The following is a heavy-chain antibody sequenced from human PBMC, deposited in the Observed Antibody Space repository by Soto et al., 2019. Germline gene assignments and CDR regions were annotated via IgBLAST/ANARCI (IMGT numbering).Heavy chain of an antibody. CDR2: ISGSGGST. CDR3: AKDLGYHYDYIWGSYRFDY. V-gene: IGHV3-23*01. D-gene: IGHD3-16*02. CDR1: GFTFSSYA. Sequence: EVQLLESGGGLVQPGGSLRLSCAASGFTFSSYAMSWVRQAPGKGLEWVSAISGSGGSTYYADSVKGRFTISRDNSKKPLYLQLNSLREEDTAVYYCAKDLGYHYDYIWGSYRFDYWGQGTLVTVSP. J-gene: IGHJ4*02.